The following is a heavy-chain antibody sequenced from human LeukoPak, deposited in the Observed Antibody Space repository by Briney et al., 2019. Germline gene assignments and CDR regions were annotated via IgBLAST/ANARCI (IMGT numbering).Heavy chain of an antibody. V-gene: IGHV3-15*01. J-gene: IGHJ2*01. CDR1: GFDFSGFY. Sequence: NSGGSLKLSCAASGFDFSGFYMHWVRQASGRGLEWVGRIKSKTDGGTTDYAAPVKGRFTISRDDSKNTLYLQMNSLKTEDTAVYYCTTGAYDILTGYYHWYFDLWGRGTLVTVSS. CDR3: TTGAYDILTGYYHWYFDL. CDR2: IKSKTDGGTT. D-gene: IGHD3-9*01.